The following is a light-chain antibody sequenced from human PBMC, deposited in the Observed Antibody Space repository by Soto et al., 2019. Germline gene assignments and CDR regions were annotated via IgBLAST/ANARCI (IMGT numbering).Light chain of an antibody. CDR2: EAS. J-gene: IGLJ3*02. V-gene: IGLV2-23*01. Sequence: QSVLTQPASVSGSPGQSITISCTGTSSDVGSYNLVSWYQHHPGKAPKVMIYEASERPSGVSNRFSGSKSSNTASLTISGLQAEDEADYYCCSYASTSTWVFGGGTKLTVL. CDR3: CSYASTSTWV. CDR1: SSDVGSYNL.